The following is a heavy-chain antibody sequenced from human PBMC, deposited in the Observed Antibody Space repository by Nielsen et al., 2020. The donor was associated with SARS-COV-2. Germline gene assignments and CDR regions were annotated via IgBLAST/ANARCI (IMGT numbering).Heavy chain of an antibody. CDR2: IDTNIGKP. D-gene: IGHD3-10*01. J-gene: IGHJ6*02. Sequence: ASVKVSCKASGYSFSRYPMNWVRQAPGQGREGMGWIDTNIGKPTPAQGFTGRFVFSSDTSVSTASLQISTLRAEDTALYYCARENSGPGGTASYCMDLCVQGTTVTVSS. V-gene: IGHV7-4-1*02. CDR1: GYSFSRYP. CDR3: ARENSGPGGTASYCMDL.